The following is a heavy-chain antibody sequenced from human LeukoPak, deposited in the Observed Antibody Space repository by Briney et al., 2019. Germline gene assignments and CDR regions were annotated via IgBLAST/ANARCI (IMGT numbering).Heavy chain of an antibody. J-gene: IGHJ3*02. CDR3: ARDDALGDNALDI. CDR1: GFTFSSYG. D-gene: IGHD3-16*01. V-gene: IGHV3-33*01. CDR2: ILNDGSQE. Sequence: PGRSLRLSCAASGFTFSSYGMHWVRQAPGKGREWVAVILNDGSQEKYADSVKGRFTISRDNSKNTLFLQMNSLRAEDTAVYYCARDDALGDNALDIWGQGTMVTVSS.